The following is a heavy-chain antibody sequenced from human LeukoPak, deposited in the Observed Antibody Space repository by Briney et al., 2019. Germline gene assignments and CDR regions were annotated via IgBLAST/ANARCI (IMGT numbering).Heavy chain of an antibody. CDR3: AKGSAGYFADL. D-gene: IGHD3-9*01. V-gene: IGHV3-23*01. J-gene: IGHJ5*02. Sequence: GGSLRLSCAASGFTFNNYGLIWVRQAPGKGLEWVAAISNDGGGIMYAAFVEGRFTISRDNSKNTLFLQMNSLRAEDTALYYCAKGSAGYFADLWGQGTLVTVSS. CDR1: GFTFNNYG. CDR2: ISNDGGGI.